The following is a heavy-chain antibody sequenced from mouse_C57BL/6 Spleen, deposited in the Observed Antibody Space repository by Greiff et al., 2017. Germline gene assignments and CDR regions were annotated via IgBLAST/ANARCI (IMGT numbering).Heavy chain of an antibody. CDR2: IWTGGGT. J-gene: IGHJ3*01. V-gene: IGHV2-9-1*01. Sequence: VKLMESGPGLVAPSQSLSITCTVSGFSLTSYAISWVRQPPGKGLEWLGVIWTGGGTKYNSALKSRLSISKDNSKSQVFLKMNSLQTDDTARYYCARNGLFITTGPFAYWGQGTLVTVSA. CDR3: ARNGLFITTGPFAY. D-gene: IGHD1-1*01. CDR1: GFSLTSYA.